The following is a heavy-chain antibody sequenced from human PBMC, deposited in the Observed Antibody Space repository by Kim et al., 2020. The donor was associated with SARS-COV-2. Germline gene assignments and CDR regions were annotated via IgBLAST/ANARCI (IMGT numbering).Heavy chain of an antibody. CDR1: GFTFSSYW. CDR2: IKQDGSEK. V-gene: IGHV3-7*03. D-gene: IGHD3-10*01. J-gene: IGHJ6*04. CDR3: ARVAPITMVRGVIPYYYYGMDV. Sequence: GGSLRLSCAASGFTFSSYWMSWVRQAPGKGLEWVANIKQDGSEKYYVDSVKGRFTISRDNAKNSLYLQMNSLRAEDTAVYYCARVAPITMVRGVIPYYYYGMDVWCKGTTVTVSS.